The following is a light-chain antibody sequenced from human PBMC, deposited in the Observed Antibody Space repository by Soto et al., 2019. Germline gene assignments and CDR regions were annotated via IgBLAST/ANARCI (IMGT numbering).Light chain of an antibody. CDR3: AAWDDSLSGHYV. CDR1: SSNIGSNY. V-gene: IGLV1-47*01. Sequence: QSVLTQPPSASGTPGQRVTISCSGSSSNIGSNYVYWYQQLPGTAPKLLISRNNQRPSGVPDRFSGSKSGTSASLAISGLRSEDEGDYYCAAWDDSLSGHYVFGTGTKVTVL. CDR2: RNN. J-gene: IGLJ1*01.